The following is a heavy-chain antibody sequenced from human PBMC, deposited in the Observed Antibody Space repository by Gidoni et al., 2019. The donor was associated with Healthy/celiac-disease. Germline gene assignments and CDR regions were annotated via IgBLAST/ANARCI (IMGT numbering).Heavy chain of an antibody. V-gene: IGHV4-38-2*02. J-gene: IGHJ4*02. Sequence: QVQLQESGPGLVKPSETLSLTCAVSGYSISSGYYWGWIGQPPGKGLEWIGSIYHSGSTYYNPSLKSRVTISVDTSKNQFSLKLSSVTAADTAVYYCATDSGYDMTPFDYWGQGTLVTVSS. CDR2: IYHSGST. D-gene: IGHD5-12*01. CDR1: GYSISSGYY. CDR3: ATDSGYDMTPFDY.